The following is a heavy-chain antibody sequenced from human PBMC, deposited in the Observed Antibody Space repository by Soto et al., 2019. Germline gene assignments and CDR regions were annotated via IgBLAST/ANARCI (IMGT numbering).Heavy chain of an antibody. CDR2: IYHSEST. J-gene: IGHJ1*01. CDR1: GGPIISSSW. V-gene: IGHV4-4*02. Sequence: SETLSLTCVVSGGPIISSSWWTFVRQPPGKGLEWIGEIYHSESTNYNPSLMSRVTISMDTSKNHFSLTLTSVTAADTAIYFCARISDDSGWYRYFEHWGQGTLVTVSS. CDR3: ARISDDSGWYRYFEH. D-gene: IGHD6-19*01.